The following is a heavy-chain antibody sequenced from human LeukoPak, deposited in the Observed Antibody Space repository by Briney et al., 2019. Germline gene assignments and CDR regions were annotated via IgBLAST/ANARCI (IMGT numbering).Heavy chain of an antibody. V-gene: IGHV1-18*04. CDR2: ISAYNGNT. Sequence: SVKVPCKASGYTFTGYYMHWVRQAPGQGLEWMGWISAYNGNTNYAQKLQGRVTMTTGTSTSTAYMELRSLRSDDTAVYYCARDSLYCSSTSCYELTDYWGQGTLVTVSS. J-gene: IGHJ4*02. D-gene: IGHD2-2*01. CDR3: ARDSLYCSSTSCYELTDY. CDR1: GYTFTGYY.